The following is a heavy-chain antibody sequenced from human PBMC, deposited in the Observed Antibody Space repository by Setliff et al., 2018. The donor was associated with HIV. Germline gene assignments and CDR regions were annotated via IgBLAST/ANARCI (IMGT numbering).Heavy chain of an antibody. Sequence: SETLSLTCTVSGGSISNDNYNWIRQSPGAGQGLVGFGYFYTTGNTNYNPSLKSRVTISVDTSKNQLSLKLNSVTAADTAVYYCARDETPFAFSIHWGQGTLVTVSS. CDR1: GGSISNDN. CDR3: ARDETPFAFSIH. CDR2: FYTTGNT. J-gene: IGHJ4*02. V-gene: IGHV4-4*08. D-gene: IGHD3-3*02.